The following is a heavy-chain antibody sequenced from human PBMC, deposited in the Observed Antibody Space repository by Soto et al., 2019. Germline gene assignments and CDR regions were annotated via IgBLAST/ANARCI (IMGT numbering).Heavy chain of an antibody. CDR2: IKSKTDGGTT. CDR3: TTDLRDYYDSSGYPNFDY. CDR1: GVSFSGYY. V-gene: IGHV3-15*01. Sequence: ETLSLTCAVYGVSFSGYYWSWIRQPPGKGLEWVGRIKSKTDGGTTDYAAPVKGRFTISRDDSKNTLYLQMNSLKTEDTAVYYCTTDLRDYYDSSGYPNFDYWGQGTLVTVSS. D-gene: IGHD3-22*01. J-gene: IGHJ4*02.